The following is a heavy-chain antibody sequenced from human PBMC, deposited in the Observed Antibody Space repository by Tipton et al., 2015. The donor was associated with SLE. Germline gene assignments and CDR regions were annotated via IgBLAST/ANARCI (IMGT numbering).Heavy chain of an antibody. V-gene: IGHV1-46*01. CDR1: GYAFVRYY. CDR3: ARCGSAPCKLDY. CDR2: VNPGVGST. Sequence: QVQLVQSGAQVKKPGASVRVSCKASGYAFVRYYMYWVRQAPGQGLEWMGTVNPGVGSTTYSQKFQGRFSMTRDTSTSTVYMELSSLTSEDTAVYYCARCGSAPCKLDYWGQGTLVTVSS. D-gene: IGHD2/OR15-2a*01. J-gene: IGHJ4*02.